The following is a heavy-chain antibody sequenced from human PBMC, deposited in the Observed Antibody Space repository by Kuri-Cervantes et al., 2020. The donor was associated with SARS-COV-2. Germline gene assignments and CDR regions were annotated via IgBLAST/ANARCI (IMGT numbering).Heavy chain of an antibody. D-gene: IGHD3-22*01. CDR1: GDSVSSNSAA. V-gene: IGHV6-1*01. CDR3: ARDSVGHCDRKDAFDI. J-gene: IGHJ3*02. CDR2: TYYRSKWYN. Sequence: SQTLSLTCAISGDSVSSNSAAWNWIRQSPSRGLEWLGRTYYRSKWYNDYAVSVKSRITINPDTSKNQFSLQLNSVTPEDTAVYYCARDSVGHCDRKDAFDIWGQGAMVTVSS.